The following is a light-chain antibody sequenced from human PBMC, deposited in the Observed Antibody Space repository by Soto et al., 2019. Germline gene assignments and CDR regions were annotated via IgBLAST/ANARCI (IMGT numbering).Light chain of an antibody. V-gene: IGLV1-40*01. Sequence: QSVLTQPPSVSGAPGQRVTISCTGSSSNIGATYDVQWYQQLPGTAPKLLIYGNSNRPLGVPDRFSGSKSGTSASLAITVLQSDDESDYYCQSYDSSLSAHYVFGTGTKVTDL. CDR1: SSNIGATYD. J-gene: IGLJ1*01. CDR2: GNS. CDR3: QSYDSSLSAHYV.